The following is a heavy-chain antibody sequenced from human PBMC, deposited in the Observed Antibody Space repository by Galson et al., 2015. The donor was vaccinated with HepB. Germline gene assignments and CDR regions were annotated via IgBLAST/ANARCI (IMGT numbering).Heavy chain of an antibody. CDR1: GGSFSGYY. D-gene: IGHD6-13*01. V-gene: IGHV4-34*01. Sequence: SETLSLTCDVHGGSFSGYYWSWIRQPPGKGLEWIGEINHSGYTSYNPSLKSRVTISVDRSKSQLSLTLSSVTAADTAVYYCARLGSSWRDYYYYAMDVWGQGTTVTVSS. J-gene: IGHJ6*02. CDR2: INHSGYT. CDR3: ARLGSSWRDYYYYAMDV.